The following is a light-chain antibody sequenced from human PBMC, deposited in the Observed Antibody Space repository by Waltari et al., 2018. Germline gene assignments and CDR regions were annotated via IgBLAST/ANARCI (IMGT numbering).Light chain of an antibody. V-gene: IGLV2-14*03. CDR2: DVN. CDR1: SGDVGGYNY. CDR3: SSYTRSDTYV. J-gene: IGLJ1*01. Sequence: QSALTQPASVSGSPGQSITISCAGTSGDVGGYNYVSWYQQHPGKAPKLMIYDVNNRPSGISNRFSASKSGNTASLTISGLQAEDEADYYCSSYTRSDTYVFGTGTKVSVL.